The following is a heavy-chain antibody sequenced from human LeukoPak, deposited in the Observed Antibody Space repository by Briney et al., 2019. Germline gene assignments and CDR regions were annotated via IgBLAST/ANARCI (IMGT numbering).Heavy chain of an antibody. V-gene: IGHV3-30*02. CDR3: ARDHGSSWPVDY. CDR1: GFTFSSYG. CDR2: IRYDGSNK. J-gene: IGHJ4*02. Sequence: GGSLRLSCAASGFTFSSYGMHWVRQAPGKWLEWVAFIRYDGSNKYYADSVKGRFTISRDNSKNTLYLQMNSLRAEDTAVYYCARDHGSSWPVDYWGQGTLVTVSS. D-gene: IGHD6-13*01.